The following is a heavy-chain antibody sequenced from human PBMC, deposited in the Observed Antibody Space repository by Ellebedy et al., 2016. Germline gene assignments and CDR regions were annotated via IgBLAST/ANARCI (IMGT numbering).Heavy chain of an antibody. J-gene: IGHJ4*02. V-gene: IGHV1-3*02. CDR2: SNAGNGNT. CDR3: AREGSSGLDY. CDR1: GYTFTSYA. Sequence: ASVKVSCKASGYTFTSYAMHWVRQAPGQRLEWMGWSNAGNGNTKYSQEFQGRVTITRDTSTSTAYMELRSLRSDDTAVYYCAREGSSGLDYWGQGTLVTVSS. D-gene: IGHD3-22*01.